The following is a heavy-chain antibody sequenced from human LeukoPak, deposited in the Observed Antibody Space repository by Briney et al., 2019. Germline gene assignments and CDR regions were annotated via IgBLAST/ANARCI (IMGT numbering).Heavy chain of an antibody. V-gene: IGHV5-51*01. D-gene: IGHD3-9*01. CDR2: IYPGDSDT. CDR1: GSPFTSYW. Sequence: GASLQISCQRSGSPFTSYWSGWARQLPGKGLEWMEIIYPGDSDTTSSPSFQGHVTISADKSISTAYQQWSSLKAAETAMYYWARHSPDDILTGFDYWGQGTLVTVSS. J-gene: IGHJ4*02. CDR3: ARHSPDDILTGFDY.